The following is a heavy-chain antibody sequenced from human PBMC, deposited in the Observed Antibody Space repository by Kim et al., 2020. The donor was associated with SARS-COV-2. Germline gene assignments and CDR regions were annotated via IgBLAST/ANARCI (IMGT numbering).Heavy chain of an antibody. V-gene: IGHV4-4*02. CDR3: MVRGSSLPLDY. CDR2: IYHSGST. J-gene: IGHJ4*02. CDR1: GGSISSSNW. D-gene: IGHD3-10*01. Sequence: SETLSLTCAVSGGSISSSNWWSWVRQPPGKGLEWIGEIYHSGSTNYNPSLKSRVTISVDKSKNQFSLKLSSVTAADTAVYYCMVRGSSLPLDYWGQGTLVTVSS.